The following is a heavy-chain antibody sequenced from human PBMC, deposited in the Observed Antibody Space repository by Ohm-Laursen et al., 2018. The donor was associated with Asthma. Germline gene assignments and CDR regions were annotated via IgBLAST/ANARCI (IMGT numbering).Heavy chain of an antibody. V-gene: IGHV3-53*01. Sequence: SLRLSCTASGITVSVNYMSWLRQAPGKGLEWVPVIYNGGSTYHADSVRGRFTISRDNSKNTLYLQMNSLRGEDTAVYYCVRAHSVSYSYAFDIWGQGTVVTVSS. CDR2: IYNGGST. CDR1: GITVSVNY. J-gene: IGHJ3*02. CDR3: VRAHSVSYSYAFDI. D-gene: IGHD1-26*01.